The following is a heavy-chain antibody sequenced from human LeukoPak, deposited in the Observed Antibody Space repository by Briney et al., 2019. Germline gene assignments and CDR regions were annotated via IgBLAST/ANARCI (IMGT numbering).Heavy chain of an antibody. CDR1: GFTFSYYT. CDR2: ISYDGSNE. V-gene: IGHV3-30-3*01. J-gene: IGHJ1*01. CDR3: ARASEDYSSGWYEEYFQY. Sequence: GGSLRLSCAASGFTFSYYTMHWVRQAPGKGLEWVAVISYDGSNEYYADSVKGRFTISRDNSKNTLYLQMTSLRAEDTAVYYCARASEDYSSGWYEEYFQYWGQGTLVIVSS. D-gene: IGHD6-19*01.